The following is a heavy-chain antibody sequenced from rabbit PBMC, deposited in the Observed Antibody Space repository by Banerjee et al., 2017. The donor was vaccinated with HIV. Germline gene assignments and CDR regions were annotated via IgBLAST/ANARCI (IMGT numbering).Heavy chain of an antibody. Sequence: EESGGDLVKPGASLTLTCTASGFSFSNNVLCWVRQAPGKGPEWIACIDNGDGSTYYANWVNGRFTISRSTSLNTVTLQMTSLTAADTATYFCARDGGSSVYTQYYFNLWGPGTLVTVS. D-gene: IGHD8-1*01. V-gene: IGHV1S47*01. CDR1: GFSFSNNV. CDR3: ARDGGSSVYTQYYFNL. CDR2: IDNGDGST. J-gene: IGHJ4*01.